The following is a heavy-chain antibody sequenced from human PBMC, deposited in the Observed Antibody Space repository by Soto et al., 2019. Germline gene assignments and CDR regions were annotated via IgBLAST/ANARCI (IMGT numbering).Heavy chain of an antibody. Sequence: PGGSLRLSCAASGFTFSSYAMHWVRQAPGKGLEWVAVISYDGSNKYYADSVKGRFTISRDNSKNTLYLQMNSLRAEDTAVYYCARDVESGSSQYYYYYYGMDVGGQGTTVTVSS. CDR1: GFTFSSYA. D-gene: IGHD1-26*01. CDR2: ISYDGSNK. V-gene: IGHV3-30-3*01. CDR3: ARDVESGSSQYYYYYYGMDV. J-gene: IGHJ6*02.